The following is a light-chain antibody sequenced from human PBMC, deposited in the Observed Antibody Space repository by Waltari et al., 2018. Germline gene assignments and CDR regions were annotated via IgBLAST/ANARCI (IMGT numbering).Light chain of an antibody. V-gene: IGKV1-39*01. Sequence: DIQMTQSPSSLSASVGDRITITCRASQSISGYLHWYQQKPGKAPTLLIYAASSLQGGVPSRFSARGSGTHFTLTINGLQREDFAIYYCQQSYIAPYTFGQGTNLEIK. CDR3: QQSYIAPYT. J-gene: IGKJ2*01. CDR2: AAS. CDR1: QSISGY.